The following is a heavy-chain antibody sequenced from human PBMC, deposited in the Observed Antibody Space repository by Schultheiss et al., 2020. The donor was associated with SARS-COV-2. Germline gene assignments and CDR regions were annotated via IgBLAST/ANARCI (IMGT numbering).Heavy chain of an antibody. J-gene: IGHJ5*02. V-gene: IGHV4-30-2*01. CDR1: GGSISSGGYY. D-gene: IGHD6-19*01. CDR2: IYHSGST. CDR3: ARVKPPYSSGAWWFDP. Sequence: SQTLSLTCAVSGGSISSGGYYWSWIRQPPGKGLEWIGYIYHSGSTYYNPSLKSRVTISVDTSKNQFSLKLSSVTAADTAVYYCARVKPPYSSGAWWFDPWGQGTLVTVSS.